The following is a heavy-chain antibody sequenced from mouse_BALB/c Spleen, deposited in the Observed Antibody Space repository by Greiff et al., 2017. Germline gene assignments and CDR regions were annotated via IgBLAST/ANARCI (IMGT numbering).Heavy chain of an antibody. D-gene: IGHD2-10*02. J-gene: IGHJ4*01. CDR3: ARVGYGNYDAMDY. CDR1: GFTFSSYG. Sequence: EVHLVESGGGLVQPGGSLKLSCAASGFTFSSYGMSWVRQTPDKRLELVATINSNGGSTYYPDSVKGRFTISRDNAKNTLYLQMSSLKSEDTAMYYCARVGYGNYDAMDYWGQGTSVTVSS. CDR2: INSNGGST. V-gene: IGHV5-6-3*01.